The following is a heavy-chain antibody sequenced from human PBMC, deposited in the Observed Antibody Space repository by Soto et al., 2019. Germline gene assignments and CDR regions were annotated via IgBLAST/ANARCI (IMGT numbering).Heavy chain of an antibody. CDR1: GGSISSGGYY. J-gene: IGHJ4*02. D-gene: IGHD2-8*02. CDR3: ARDKITGLFDY. Sequence: PSETLSFTCAVSGGSISSGGYYWGWIRQPPGKGLEWIGEINHSGSTNYNPSLKSRVTISVDTSKNQFSLKLTSVTAADTAVYYCARDKITGLFDYWGQGTLVTVSS. V-gene: IGHV4-39*07. CDR2: INHSGST.